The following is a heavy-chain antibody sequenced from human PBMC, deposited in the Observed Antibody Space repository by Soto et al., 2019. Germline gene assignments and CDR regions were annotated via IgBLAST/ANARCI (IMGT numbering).Heavy chain of an antibody. Sequence: QVQLQESGPGLVKPSETLSLTCTVSGGSISSCYWSWIRQPAGKGLAWIGRIYTIGSTNYSPSLKSRVTMEGDTSKNQFSRKLSSVTAADTAVYYGARGLVYYVAADYWGQGPLVTVSS. V-gene: IGHV4-4*07. CDR1: GGSISSCY. CDR2: IYTIGST. J-gene: IGHJ4*02. D-gene: IGHD1-26*01. CDR3: ARGLVYYVAADY.